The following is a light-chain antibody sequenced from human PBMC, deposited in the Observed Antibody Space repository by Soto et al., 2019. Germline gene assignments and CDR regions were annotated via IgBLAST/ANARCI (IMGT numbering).Light chain of an antibody. V-gene: IGLV1-44*01. J-gene: IGLJ2*01. CDR2: SNN. CDR3: AAWDDSLNGLV. Sequence: QAVVTQPPSASGTPGQRVTISCSGSSSNIGSNTVNWYQQLPGTAPKLLIYSNNQRPSGVPDRFSGSKSGTSGSLAISGLQSEDEADYHCAAWDDSLNGLVFGGGTKVTVL. CDR1: SSNIGSNT.